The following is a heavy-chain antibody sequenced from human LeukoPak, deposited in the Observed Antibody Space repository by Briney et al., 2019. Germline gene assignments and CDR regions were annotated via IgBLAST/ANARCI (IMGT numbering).Heavy chain of an antibody. CDR3: AKELEYSSSGIDLSSGANWFDP. Sequence: PGGSLRLSCAASGFTFNNHAMNWVRQAPGKGLRWVSVITGSGSSTYYADSVKGRFTISRDNSKNTLYLQMNSLTAEDTAVYYCAKELEYSSSGIDLSSGANWFDPWGQGTLVTVSS. V-gene: IGHV3-23*01. J-gene: IGHJ5*02. D-gene: IGHD6-6*01. CDR1: GFTFNNHA. CDR2: ITGSGSST.